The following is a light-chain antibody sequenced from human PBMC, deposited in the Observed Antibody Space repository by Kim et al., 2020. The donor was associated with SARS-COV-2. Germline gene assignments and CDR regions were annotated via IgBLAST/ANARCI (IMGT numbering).Light chain of an antibody. CDR2: EDT. J-gene: IGLJ3*02. Sequence: PGQTARIPCSGDAWPKQYAYWFQQKPGQAPVVLIYEDTERPSGIPERFSGSTSGTTVTLTISAVQAEDEADYYCQSADSSDTFWVFGGGTQLTVL. CDR1: AWPKQY. V-gene: IGLV3-25*03. CDR3: QSADSSDTFWV.